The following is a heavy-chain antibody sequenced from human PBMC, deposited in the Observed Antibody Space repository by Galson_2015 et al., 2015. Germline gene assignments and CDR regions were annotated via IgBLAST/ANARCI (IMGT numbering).Heavy chain of an antibody. V-gene: IGHV6-1*01. CDR1: GDSASSISAA. D-gene: IGHD6-19*01. CDR3: ARDRGSGWYWVVDY. CDR2: ASHRSRWYT. J-gene: IGHJ4*02. Sequence: CAISGDSASSISAAWNWIRQSPSRGLEGLGRASHRSRWYTDYAVSVASRITINPDTSRNQFSLQLNSVSLGDTAVDYCARDRGSGWYWVVDYWGQGALVTVSS.